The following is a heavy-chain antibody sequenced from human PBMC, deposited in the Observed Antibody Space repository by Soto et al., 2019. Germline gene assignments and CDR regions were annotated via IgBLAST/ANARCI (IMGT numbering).Heavy chain of an antibody. CDR1: GFTFSSYS. V-gene: IGHV3-21*01. J-gene: IGHJ4*02. CDR3: ARAPYYYDSRGYYSY. CDR2: ISSSSSYI. D-gene: IGHD3-22*01. Sequence: GGSLRLSCAASGFTFSSYSMNWVRQAPGKGLEWVSSISSSSSYIYYADSVKGRFTISRDNAKNSLYLQMNSLRAEDTAVYFCARAPYYYDSRGYYSYWGQGTLVTVSS.